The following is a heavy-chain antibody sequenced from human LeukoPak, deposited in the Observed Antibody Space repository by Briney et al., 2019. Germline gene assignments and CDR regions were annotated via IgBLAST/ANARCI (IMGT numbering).Heavy chain of an antibody. CDR1: GGSISSGSYN. J-gene: IGHJ5*02. D-gene: IGHD6-13*01. CDR3: VRPPGIAAAWFDP. V-gene: IGHV4-39*01. Sequence: SEALSLTCTISGGSISSGSYNWGWIRQTPGKGLEWIGSIDNSGTTYFNPSLKSRVTISVDTSKDQFSLKLSSVTAADTAVYFCVRPPGIAAAWFDPWGQGTLVTVSS. CDR2: IDNSGTT.